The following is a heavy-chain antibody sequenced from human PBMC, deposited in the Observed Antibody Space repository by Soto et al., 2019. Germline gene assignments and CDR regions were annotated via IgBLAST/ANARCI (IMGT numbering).Heavy chain of an antibody. J-gene: IGHJ6*03. Sequence: ASVKVSCKASGYTLTGYYIHWVRQAPGQGLEWIGWINPKSGGTHYAQNFQGWVTMARDTSISTAYMELSRLKSDDTAVYYCARGYCSGTSCYAANYYYYMEVWGTGITVTVTS. D-gene: IGHD2-2*01. CDR3: ARGYCSGTSCYAANYYYYMEV. CDR2: INPKSGGT. V-gene: IGHV1-2*04. CDR1: GYTLTGYY.